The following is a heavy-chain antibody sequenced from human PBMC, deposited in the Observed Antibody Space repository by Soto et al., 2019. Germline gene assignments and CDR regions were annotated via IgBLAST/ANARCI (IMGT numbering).Heavy chain of an antibody. CDR1: GGSVSSANYY. Sequence: SETLSLTCTVSGGSVSSANYYWGWIRQPPGKGLEWIGSIYYSGNTNYNPSLNSRVTISVDTSKNQFSLRLSSVTAADTAVYYCARMSNSGYPLDYWGQGTLVTVSS. D-gene: IGHD3-22*01. V-gene: IGHV4-61*01. CDR3: ARMSNSGYPLDY. J-gene: IGHJ4*02. CDR2: IYYSGNT.